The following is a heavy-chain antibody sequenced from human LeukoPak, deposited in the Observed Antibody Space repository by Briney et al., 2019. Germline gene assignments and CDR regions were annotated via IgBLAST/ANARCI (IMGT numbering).Heavy chain of an antibody. CDR2: ISWNSGSI. V-gene: IGHV3-9*01. CDR3: AKSGAAAGTGYFDY. CDR1: GFTFDDYA. D-gene: IGHD6-13*01. J-gene: IGHJ4*02. Sequence: PGRSLRLSCAASGFTFDDYAMHWVRQAPGKGLEWVSGISWNSGSIGYADSVKGRFTISRDNAKNSLYLQMNSLRAEDTALYYCAKSGAAAGTGYFDYWGQGTLVTVSS.